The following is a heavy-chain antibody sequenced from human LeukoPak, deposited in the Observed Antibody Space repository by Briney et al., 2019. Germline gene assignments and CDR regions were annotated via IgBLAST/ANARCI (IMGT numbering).Heavy chain of an antibody. CDR1: GGSISSGGYS. D-gene: IGHD3-22*01. J-gene: IGHJ5*02. V-gene: IGHV4-30-2*01. CDR3: ARTYDSSGYYPYNWFDP. Sequence: SETLSLTCTVSGGSISSGGYSWSWIRQPPGKGLEWIGYIYHSGSTYYNPSLKSRVTISVDRSKNQFSLKLSSVTAADTAVYYCARTYDSSGYYPYNWFDPWGQGTLVTVSS. CDR2: IYHSGST.